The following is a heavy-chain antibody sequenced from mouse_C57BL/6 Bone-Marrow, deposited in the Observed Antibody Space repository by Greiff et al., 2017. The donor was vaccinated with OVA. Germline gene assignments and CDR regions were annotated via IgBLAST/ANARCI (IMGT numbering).Heavy chain of an antibody. CDR1: GYSITSGYY. Sequence: EVQLVESGPGLVKPSQSLSLTCSVTGYSITSGYYWNWIRQFPGNKLEWMGYISYDGSNNYNPSLKNRISITRDTSKNQFFLKLNSVTTEDTATYYCARVYYYGSSYDAMDYWGQGTSVTVSS. CDR2: ISYDGSN. J-gene: IGHJ4*01. V-gene: IGHV3-6*01. CDR3: ARVYYYGSSYDAMDY. D-gene: IGHD1-1*01.